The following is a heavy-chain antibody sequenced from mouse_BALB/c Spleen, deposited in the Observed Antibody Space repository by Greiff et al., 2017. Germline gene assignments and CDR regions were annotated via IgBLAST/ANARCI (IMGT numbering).Heavy chain of an antibody. CDR2: INPSTGYT. J-gene: IGHJ2*01. Sequence: VKLMESGAELAKPGASVKMSCKASGYTFTSYWMHWVKQRPGQGLEWIGYINPSTGYTEYNQKFKDKATLTADKSSITAYMQLSSLTAEDSAVYYCARHGDFDYWGQGTTLTVSS. D-gene: IGHD1-1*02. CDR1: GYTFTSYW. CDR3: ARHGDFDY. V-gene: IGHV1-7*01.